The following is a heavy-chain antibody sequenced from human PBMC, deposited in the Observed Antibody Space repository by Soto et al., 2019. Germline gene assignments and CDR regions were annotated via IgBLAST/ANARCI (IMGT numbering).Heavy chain of an antibody. CDR2: IYYSGST. Sequence: SETLSLTCTVSGGSISSGGYYWSWIRQHPGKGLEWIGYIYYSGSTYYNPSLKSRVTISVDTSKNQFSLKLSSVTAADTAVYYCARHAEGVWFGEDWFDPWGQGTLVTVSS. CDR1: GGSISSGGYY. D-gene: IGHD3-10*01. V-gene: IGHV4-31*03. CDR3: ARHAEGVWFGEDWFDP. J-gene: IGHJ5*02.